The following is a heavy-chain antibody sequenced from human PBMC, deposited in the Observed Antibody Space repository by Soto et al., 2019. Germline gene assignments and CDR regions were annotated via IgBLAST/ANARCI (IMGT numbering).Heavy chain of an antibody. CDR1: SGSISSGGYS. J-gene: IGHJ6*02. Sequence: TLSLTCAVSSGSISSGGYSWSWIRQPPGKGLEWIGYIYHSGSTYYNPSLKSRVTISVDRSKNQFSLKLSSVTAADTAVYYCASNRLQNCSGGSCQTRYYYYGMDVWGQGTTVTVSS. D-gene: IGHD2-15*01. V-gene: IGHV4-30-2*01. CDR3: ASNRLQNCSGGSCQTRYYYYGMDV. CDR2: IYHSGST.